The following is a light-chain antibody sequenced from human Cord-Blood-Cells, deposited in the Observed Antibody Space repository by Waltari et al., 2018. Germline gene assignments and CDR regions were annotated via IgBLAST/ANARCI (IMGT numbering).Light chain of an antibody. CDR1: SSKIGSNT. CDR3: AAWDDSLNGWV. CDR2: SNN. Sequence: QSVLTQPPSASGTPGQRVTISSSGSSSKIGSNTVNWYQQPPGTAPKLLIYSNNQRPSGVPDRFSGSKSGTSASLAISGLQSEDEADYYCAAWDDSLNGWVFGGGTKLTVL. J-gene: IGLJ3*02. V-gene: IGLV1-44*01.